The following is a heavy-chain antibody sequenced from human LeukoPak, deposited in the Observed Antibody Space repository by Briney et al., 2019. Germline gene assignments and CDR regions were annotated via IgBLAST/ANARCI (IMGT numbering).Heavy chain of an antibody. V-gene: IGHV3-30-3*01. CDR3: ARDGRAAPGDY. CDR1: GFTFSSYA. CDR2: ISYDGSNK. J-gene: IGHJ4*02. Sequence: PGRSLRLSCAASGFTFSSYAMHWVRQAPGKGLEWVAVISYDGSNKYYADSVKGRFTISRDNSKNTLYLQMNSLRAEDTAVYYCARDGRAAPGDYWGQGTLVTVSS. D-gene: IGHD6-13*01.